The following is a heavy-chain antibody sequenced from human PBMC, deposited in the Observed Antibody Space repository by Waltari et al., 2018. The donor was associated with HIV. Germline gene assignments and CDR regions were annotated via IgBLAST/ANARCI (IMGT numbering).Heavy chain of an antibody. CDR3: ASSYTYVVWGAFDT. D-gene: IGHD3-16*01. CDR2: IYHDGSTQYDSS. V-gene: IGHV4-39*02. J-gene: IGHJ3*02. CDR1: GGSITSSRNF. Sequence: QMRLQESGPGLVKPSETLSLTCNVSGGSITSSRNFWGWDSQPPRKGREWIGSIYHDGSTQYDSSLKDSSLKSRVTISLDTSRNLFSLELTSVTATDTAIYYCASSYTYVVWGAFDTWGQGTLVTVSS.